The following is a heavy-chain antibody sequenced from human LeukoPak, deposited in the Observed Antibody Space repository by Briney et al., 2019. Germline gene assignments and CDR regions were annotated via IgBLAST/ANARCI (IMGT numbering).Heavy chain of an antibody. CDR3: ASEAYSGSYYPVY. CDR1: GGTFSCYA. J-gene: IGHJ4*02. Sequence: ASVKVSCKASGGTFSCYAISLVQQAPGQELEWMGGIIPIFVTASYAQKFEGRVTITADESTSTAYMGLSSLRSEDTAVYYCASEAYSGSYYPVYWGQGTLVTVSS. D-gene: IGHD1-26*01. CDR2: IIPIFVTA. V-gene: IGHV1-69*13.